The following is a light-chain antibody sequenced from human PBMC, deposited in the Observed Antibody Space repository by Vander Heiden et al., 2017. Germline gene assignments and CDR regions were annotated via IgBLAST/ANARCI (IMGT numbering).Light chain of an antibody. CDR3: AVWDSSLTAVV. CDR2: DND. V-gene: IGLV1-51*01. CDR1: SSKIGGND. J-gene: IGLJ2*01. Sequence: QSVLTQPPSMSAAPGQRVTISRTGSSSKIGGNDVSCYQKVPGPAPILLIHDNDSRPSGIPPRFSGSKSGTSATLDITGVQTGDEAQYFCAVWDSSLTAVVFGGGTSLSVL.